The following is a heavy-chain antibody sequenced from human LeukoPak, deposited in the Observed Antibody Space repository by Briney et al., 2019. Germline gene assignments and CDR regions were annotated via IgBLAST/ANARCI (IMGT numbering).Heavy chain of an antibody. J-gene: IGHJ3*02. CDR3: ARVGGAPLGAFDI. D-gene: IGHD3-16*01. CDR1: GASISSYY. V-gene: IGHV4-59*01. Sequence: SETLSLTCSVSGASISSYYWSWIRQPPGKGLEWIGYMYYSGSTNYNSSLKSRVTISKDMSKNQFSLRLTSVTAADTAVYYCARVGGAPLGAFDIWGQGTMVTVSS. CDR2: MYYSGST.